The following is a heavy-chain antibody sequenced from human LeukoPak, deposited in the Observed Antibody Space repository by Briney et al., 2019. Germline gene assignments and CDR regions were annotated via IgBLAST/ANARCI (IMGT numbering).Heavy chain of an antibody. CDR1: GFTFSSYA. CDR3: ARDVLESYYYYDSSGYGDY. Sequence: QPRGSLRLSCAASGFTFSSYAMHWVRQAPGKGLEWVAVISYDGSNKYYADSVKGRFTISRDNSKNTLYLQMNSLRAEDTAVYYCARDVLESYYYYDSSGYGDYWGQGTLVTVSS. J-gene: IGHJ4*02. D-gene: IGHD3-22*01. V-gene: IGHV3-30-3*01. CDR2: ISYDGSNK.